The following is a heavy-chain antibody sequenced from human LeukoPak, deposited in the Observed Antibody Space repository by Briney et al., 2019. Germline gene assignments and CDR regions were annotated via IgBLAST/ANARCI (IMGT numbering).Heavy chain of an antibody. CDR3: ARGEYYEILTGYREAEYFQH. Sequence: ASVKVPCKASGYTFTGYYMHWVRQAPGQGLEWMGWINPNSGGTNYAQKFQGRVTMTRDTSISTAYMELSRLRSDDTAVYYCARGEYYEILTGYREAEYFQHWGQGTLVTVSS. CDR1: GYTFTGYY. D-gene: IGHD3-9*01. CDR2: INPNSGGT. V-gene: IGHV1-2*02. J-gene: IGHJ1*01.